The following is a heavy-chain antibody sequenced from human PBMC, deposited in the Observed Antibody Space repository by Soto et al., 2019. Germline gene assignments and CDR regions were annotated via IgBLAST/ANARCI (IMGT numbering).Heavy chain of an antibody. CDR2: IKKDGSEK. CDR1: GFTFSTNW. J-gene: IGHJ4*02. Sequence: EVQLVESGGGLVQPGASLRLSCAASGFTFSTNWMRWVRQAPGKGLEWVANIKKDGSEKYYVDSVKGRFTISKDNAKNALYRQMNSLRAADTAVYQCARLEWESSGFADYWGQGNLVTVSS. V-gene: IGHV3-7*03. D-gene: IGHD5-12*01. CDR3: ARLEWESSGFADY.